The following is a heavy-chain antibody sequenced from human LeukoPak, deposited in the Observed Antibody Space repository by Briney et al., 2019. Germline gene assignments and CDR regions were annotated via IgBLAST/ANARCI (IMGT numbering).Heavy chain of an antibody. CDR1: GFTFSSFA. J-gene: IGHJ4*02. CDR3: AKGYCSSTSCQFDY. Sequence: GGSLRLSCAASGFTFSSFAMSWVRQASGKGLEWVSTISDSGAFIDYADSVKGRFTISRDNSKNSLYLQMNSLRTEDTALYYCAKGYCSSTSCQFDYWGQGTLVTVSS. D-gene: IGHD2-2*01. CDR2: ISDSGAFI. V-gene: IGHV3-23*01.